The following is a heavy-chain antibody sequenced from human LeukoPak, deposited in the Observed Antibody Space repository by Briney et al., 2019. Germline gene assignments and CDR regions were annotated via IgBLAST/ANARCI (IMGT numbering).Heavy chain of an antibody. D-gene: IGHD6-13*01. J-gene: IGHJ4*02. CDR2: ISSSGSTI. V-gene: IGHV3-48*03. CDR1: GFNFRSYE. Sequence: PRGSLRLSCAASGFNFRSYEMNWVRQAPGKGLEWVSFISSSGSTIYYADSVKGRFTISRDNAKNSLDLRMNSLRAEDTAVYYCARADPYSSSGFDYWGQGTLVTVSS. CDR3: ARADPYSSSGFDY.